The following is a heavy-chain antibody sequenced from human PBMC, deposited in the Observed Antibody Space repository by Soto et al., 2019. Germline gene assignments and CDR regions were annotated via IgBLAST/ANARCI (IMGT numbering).Heavy chain of an antibody. CDR2: IYPGDSDT. D-gene: IGHD3-22*01. CDR3: AGHHTISYYYDSSGHLSGGDAFDI. V-gene: IGHV5-51*01. Sequence: GESLKISCKGSGYSFTSYWNGWVRQMPGKGLEWMGIIYPGDSDTRYSPSFKGQVTISTDKSIGTSSLQSSSLNASDNAMYYCAGHHTISYYYDSSGHLSGGDAFDIWGQGTMVTVSS. CDR1: GYSFTSYW. J-gene: IGHJ3*02.